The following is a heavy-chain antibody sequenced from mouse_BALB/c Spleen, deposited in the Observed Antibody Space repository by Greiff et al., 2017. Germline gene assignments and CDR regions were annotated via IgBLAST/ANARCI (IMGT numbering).Heavy chain of an antibody. J-gene: IGHJ3*01. CDR3: ARRGGFAY. CDR2: ISSGGGST. V-gene: IGHV5-12-1*01. CDR1: GFAFSSYD. Sequence: EVNVVESGGGLVKPGGSLKLSCAASGFAFSSYDMSWVRQTPEKRLEWVAYISSGGGSTYYPDTVKGRFTISRDNAKNTLYLQMSSLKSEDTAMYYCARRGGFAYWGQGTLVTVSA.